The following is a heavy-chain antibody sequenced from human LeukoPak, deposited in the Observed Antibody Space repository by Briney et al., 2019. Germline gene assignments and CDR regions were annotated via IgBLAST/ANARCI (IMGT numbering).Heavy chain of an antibody. V-gene: IGHV1-69*04. CDR1: GGTFSSYA. CDR3: ARDPQYDGDYVGY. Sequence: SVKVSCKASGGTFSSYAISWVRQAPGQGLEWMGRIIPILGIANYAQKFQGRVTITADKSTGTAYMELSSLRSEDTAVYYCARDPQYDGDYVGYWGQGTLVTVSS. J-gene: IGHJ4*02. D-gene: IGHD4-17*01. CDR2: IIPILGIA.